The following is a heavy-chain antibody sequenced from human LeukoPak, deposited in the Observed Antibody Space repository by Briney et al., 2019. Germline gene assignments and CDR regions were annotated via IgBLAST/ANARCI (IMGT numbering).Heavy chain of an antibody. V-gene: IGHV3-21*01. Sequence: GGSLRLSCAASGFTFASYSMNWVRQAPGKGLEWVSSISGDSTYIYNAGSVKGRFTISRDNAQASLYLQMNGLRADDTAVYYCARVSGRLERQSDLDYWGQGTLVIVSS. D-gene: IGHD1-1*01. CDR3: ARVSGRLERQSDLDY. CDR1: GFTFASYS. CDR2: ISGDSTYI. J-gene: IGHJ4*02.